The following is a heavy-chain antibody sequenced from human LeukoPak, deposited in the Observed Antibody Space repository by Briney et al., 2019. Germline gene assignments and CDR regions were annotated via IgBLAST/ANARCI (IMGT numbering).Heavy chain of an antibody. CDR3: AKDRTVGASYWYFDL. J-gene: IGHJ2*01. CDR2: ISGSGGSR. Sequence: GGSLRLSCAASGFTFSSYAMSWVRQAPGKGLEWVSAISGSGGSRYYADSVKGRFTISRDSSKNTLFLHMNTLRAEDTAIYYCAKDRTVGASYWYFDLWGRGTLVTVSS. CDR1: GFTFSSYA. D-gene: IGHD1-26*01. V-gene: IGHV3-23*01.